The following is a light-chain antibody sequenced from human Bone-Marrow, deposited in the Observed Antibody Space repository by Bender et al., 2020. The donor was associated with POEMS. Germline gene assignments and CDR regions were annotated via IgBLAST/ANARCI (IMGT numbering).Light chain of an antibody. CDR1: SSDIGDYNY. CDR3: TSYTSSSTWV. CDR2: DVS. Sequence: QSALTQPRSVSGSPGQSVTISCTGSSSDIGDYNYVSWYQQHPGKAPKLMINDVSDRPSGVSNRFSGSKSGNTASLTISGLQAEDEADYYCTSYTSSSTWVFGGGTKLTVL. V-gene: IGLV2-14*03. J-gene: IGLJ3*02.